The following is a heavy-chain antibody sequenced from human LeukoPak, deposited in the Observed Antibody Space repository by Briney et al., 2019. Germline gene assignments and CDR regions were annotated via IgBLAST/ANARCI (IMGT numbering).Heavy chain of an antibody. D-gene: IGHD3-22*01. CDR3: ARLSFSYYDSGGLNY. CDR2: IIPIFGTA. V-gene: IGHV1-69*06. CDR1: GGTFSSYA. J-gene: IGHJ4*02. Sequence: SVKVSCKASGGTFSSYAISWVRQAPGQGLEWMGRIIPIFGTANYAQKFQGRVTITADKSTSTAYMELSSLRSEDTAVYYCARLSFSYYDSGGLNYWGQGTLVTVSS.